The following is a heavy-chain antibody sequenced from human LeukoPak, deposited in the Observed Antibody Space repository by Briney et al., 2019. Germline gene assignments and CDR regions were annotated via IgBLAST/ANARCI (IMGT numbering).Heavy chain of an antibody. CDR1: GFTFSSYS. D-gene: IGHD3-10*01. V-gene: IGHV3-21*01. J-gene: IGHJ4*02. CDR3: ARLFPSFGFVDY. Sequence: PGGSLRLSCAASGFTFSSYSMNWVRQAPGKGLEWVSSISSSSSYIYYADSVKGRFTISRDNAKNSLYLQMNSLRAEDTAVYYCARLFPSFGFVDYWGQGTLITVSS. CDR2: ISSSSSYI.